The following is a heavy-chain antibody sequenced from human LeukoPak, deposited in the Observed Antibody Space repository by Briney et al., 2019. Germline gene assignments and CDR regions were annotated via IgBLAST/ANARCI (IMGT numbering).Heavy chain of an antibody. J-gene: IGHJ4*02. V-gene: IGHV3-7*01. CDR2: IKQDGSEK. D-gene: IGHD3-22*01. CDR3: ARDRNYYDSSGYHRVDY. Sequence: SGGSLRLSCAASGFTFSSYWMSWVRQAPGKGLEWVANIKQDGSEKYYVDSVKGRFTISRDNAKNSLYLQMNSLRAGDTAVYYCARDRNYYDSSGYHRVDYWGQGTLVTVSS. CDR1: GFTFSSYW.